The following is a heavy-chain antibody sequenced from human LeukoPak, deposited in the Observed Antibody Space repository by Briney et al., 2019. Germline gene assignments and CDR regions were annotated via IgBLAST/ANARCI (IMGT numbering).Heavy chain of an antibody. D-gene: IGHD6-13*01. J-gene: IGHJ5*02. V-gene: IGHV1-2*02. CDR3: ARDMWQQFDWFDP. Sequence: ASVKVSRKASGYTFTAYYMHWVRQAPGQGLEWMGWINPNTGDTNSAERFQGRVTMTRGSSISTAYLELSRLTSDDTAVYYCARDMWQQFDWFDPWGQGTLVTVSS. CDR2: INPNTGDT. CDR1: GYTFTAYY.